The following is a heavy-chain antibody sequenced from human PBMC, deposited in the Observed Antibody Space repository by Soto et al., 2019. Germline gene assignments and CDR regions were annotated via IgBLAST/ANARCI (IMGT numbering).Heavy chain of an antibody. J-gene: IGHJ4*02. CDR1: GYTFTSYY. CDR3: ACPPYPGRINAVCYPLDY. CDR2: INPSGGSP. Sequence: QVQLVQSGAEVKKPGASVKISCKASGYTFTSYYMHWVRQAPGQGLGWMGIINPSGGSPNYAQKLQGRVPKTREMSTRTVYMELNGLRAEDTAVYYCACPPYPGRINAVCYPLDYWGQGTLVSVSS. V-gene: IGHV1-46*01. D-gene: IGHD2-8*01.